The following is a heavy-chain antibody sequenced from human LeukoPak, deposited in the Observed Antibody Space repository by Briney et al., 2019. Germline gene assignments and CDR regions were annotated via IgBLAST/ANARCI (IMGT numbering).Heavy chain of an antibody. CDR1: GFTFSSYD. Sequence: GGFLRLSCAASGFTFSSYDMHWVRQATGEGLEWVSAIGTAGDTYYPGSVKGRFTISRENAKNSLYLQMNSLRAGDTAVYYCARAGYPYGMDVWGQGTTVTVSS. CDR2: IGTAGDT. J-gene: IGHJ6*02. V-gene: IGHV3-13*04. D-gene: IGHD6-13*01. CDR3: ARAGYPYGMDV.